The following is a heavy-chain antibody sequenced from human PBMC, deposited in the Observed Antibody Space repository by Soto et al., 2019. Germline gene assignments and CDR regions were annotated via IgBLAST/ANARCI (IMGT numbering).Heavy chain of an antibody. CDR2: ISSSGGTT. CDR3: ATFITVSGPGWGRASEY. D-gene: IGHD6-19*01. V-gene: IGHV3-23*01. Sequence: PGGSLRLSCAASGFTFSSFAMNWVRQAPGKGLEWVSFISSSGGTTYYADSVKGRFTISRDNSRDTVFLQMNALGAEDTAIYYCATFITVSGPGWGRASEYWGQGTRVTVSS. J-gene: IGHJ4*02. CDR1: GFTFSSFA.